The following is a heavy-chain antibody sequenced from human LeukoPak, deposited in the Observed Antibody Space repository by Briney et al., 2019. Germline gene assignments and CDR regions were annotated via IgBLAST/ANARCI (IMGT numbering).Heavy chain of an antibody. CDR1: GGSFSGYY. CDR3: ARGGAYCGGDCYSRRPIDY. CDR2: INHSGST. D-gene: IGHD2-21*02. V-gene: IGHV4-34*01. Sequence: PSETLSLTCAVYGGSFSGYYWSWIRQPPGKGLEWIGEINHSGSTNYNPSLKSRVTISVDTSKNQFSLKLSSVTAADTAVYYCARGGAYCGGDCYSRRPIDYWGQGTLVTVSS. J-gene: IGHJ4*02.